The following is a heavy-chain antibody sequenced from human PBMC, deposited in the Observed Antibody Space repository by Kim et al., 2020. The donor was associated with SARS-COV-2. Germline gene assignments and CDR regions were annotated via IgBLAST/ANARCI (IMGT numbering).Heavy chain of an antibody. V-gene: IGHV3-11*01. CDR3: ARVGSTVAAGTIDY. D-gene: IGHD6-13*01. Sequence: ADSGKGRFTISRDNAKNSLYLKMNSLRAEDTALYYCARVGSTVAAGTIDYWGQGTLVTVSS. J-gene: IGHJ4*02.